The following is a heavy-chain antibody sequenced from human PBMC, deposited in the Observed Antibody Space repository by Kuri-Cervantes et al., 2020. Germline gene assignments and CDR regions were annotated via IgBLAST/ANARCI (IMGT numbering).Heavy chain of an antibody. V-gene: IGHV3-48*04. J-gene: IGHJ4*02. D-gene: IGHD5-24*01. Sequence: GGSLRLSCAASGFTFSSYAMHWVRQAPGKGLEYISYMSSSGSTKYYADSVKGRFTISRDNAKNLLYLQMNSLRAEDTAVYYCAREGGMATMVHWFDYWGQGTLVTVSS. CDR2: MSSSGSTK. CDR1: GFTFSSYA. CDR3: AREGGMATMVHWFDY.